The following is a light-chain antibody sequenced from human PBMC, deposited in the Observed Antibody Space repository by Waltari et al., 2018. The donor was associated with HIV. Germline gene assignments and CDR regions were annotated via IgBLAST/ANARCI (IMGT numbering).Light chain of an antibody. Sequence: QSMLTQPPSVSAAPGQKVTISCSGTGSNLANNYVSWYQHLPGAAPKLGIYDNDNRPSVFPDRFSGSKSGASATLVITGLQTGDEGDYYCGTWDSSLNAGVFGGGTKLTVL. CDR2: DND. CDR1: GSNLANNY. CDR3: GTWDSSLNAGV. V-gene: IGLV1-51*01. J-gene: IGLJ3*02.